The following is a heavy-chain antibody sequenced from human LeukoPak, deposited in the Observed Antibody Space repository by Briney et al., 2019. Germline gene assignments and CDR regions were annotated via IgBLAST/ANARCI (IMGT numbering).Heavy chain of an antibody. J-gene: IGHJ4*02. CDR1: GGSISSGSYY. Sequence: PSQTLSLTCTVSGGSISSGSYYWSWIRQPAGKGLEWIGRIYTSGSTNYNPSLKSRVTISVDTSKNQFSLKLSSVTAAGTAVYYCARGVYDSLLFAEYYFDYWGQGTLVTVSS. V-gene: IGHV4-61*02. CDR3: ARGVYDSLLFAEYYFDY. D-gene: IGHD5/OR15-5a*01. CDR2: IYTSGST.